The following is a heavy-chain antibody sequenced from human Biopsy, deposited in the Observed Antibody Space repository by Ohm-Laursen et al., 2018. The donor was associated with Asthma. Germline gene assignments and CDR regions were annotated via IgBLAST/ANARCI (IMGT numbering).Heavy chain of an antibody. Sequence: ASVKVSCKISDYIFPRYYINWVRQAPGQGLEWMGWINTNTGNPTYAQGFTGRFVFSLDTSVNTAHLQISSLKAEDTAVYYCARMISYYHEMRAPFFDYWGQGTLVTVSS. V-gene: IGHV7-4-1*02. CDR3: ARMISYYHEMRAPFFDY. D-gene: IGHD3-22*01. CDR2: INTNTGNP. J-gene: IGHJ4*02. CDR1: DYIFPRYY.